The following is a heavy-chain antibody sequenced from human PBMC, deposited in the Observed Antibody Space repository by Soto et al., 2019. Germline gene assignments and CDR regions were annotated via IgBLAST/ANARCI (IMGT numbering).Heavy chain of an antibody. J-gene: IGHJ4*02. CDR1: GGYISSSSYY. CDR3: GGFLEWLAYLDY. D-gene: IGHD3-3*01. V-gene: IGHV4-39*01. CDR2: IYYSGST. Sequence: PSETLSLTCTVAGGYISSSSYYWGWIRQPPGKGLEWIGSIYYSGSTYYNPSLKSRVTISVDTSKNQFSLKLSSVTAADTAVYYCGGFLEWLAYLDYWGQGTLVTVSS.